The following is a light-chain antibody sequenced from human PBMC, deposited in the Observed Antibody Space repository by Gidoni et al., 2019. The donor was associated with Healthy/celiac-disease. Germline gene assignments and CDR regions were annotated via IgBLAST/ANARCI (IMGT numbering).Light chain of an antibody. Sequence: DIQMTQSPSTLSASVGDRVTITCRASQSISSWLAWYQQKPGKAPKLLIYKASSLESGVPSRFSGSGSGTEFTLTISSLQPDDFATYYCQQYNSYLTWTFXQXTKVXIK. V-gene: IGKV1-5*03. CDR2: KAS. J-gene: IGKJ1*01. CDR3: QQYNSYLTWT. CDR1: QSISSW.